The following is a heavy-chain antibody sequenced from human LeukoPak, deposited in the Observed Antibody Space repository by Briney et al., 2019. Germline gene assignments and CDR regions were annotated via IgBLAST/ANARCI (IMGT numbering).Heavy chain of an antibody. V-gene: IGHV4-31*03. D-gene: IGHD3-16*01. CDR2: IYYSGST. Sequence: PSETLSLTCTVSGGSISSGGYYWSWIRQHPGKGLEWIGYIYYSGSTYYNPSLKSRVTISVDTSKNQFSLKLSSVTAADTAVYYCAREGRHYYDASWFDPWGQGTLVTVSS. CDR3: AREGRHYYDASWFDP. CDR1: GGSISSGGYY. J-gene: IGHJ5*02.